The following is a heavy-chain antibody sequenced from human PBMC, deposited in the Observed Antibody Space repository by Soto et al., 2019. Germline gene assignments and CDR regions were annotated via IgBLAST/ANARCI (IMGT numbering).Heavy chain of an antibody. CDR2: IAYDGSKK. Sequence: QVQLVESGGGVVQPGRSLRLSCAASGFRFSGYTMHWVRQAPDKGLEWVALIAYDGSKKYYADSVKGRLTISRDNSKNTLYLQMNSLRPDDTALYYCARGVYYDSSGYYGSAFDIWGQGTMVTVSS. CDR1: GFRFSGYT. CDR3: ARGVYYDSSGYYGSAFDI. J-gene: IGHJ3*02. V-gene: IGHV3-30-3*01. D-gene: IGHD3-22*01.